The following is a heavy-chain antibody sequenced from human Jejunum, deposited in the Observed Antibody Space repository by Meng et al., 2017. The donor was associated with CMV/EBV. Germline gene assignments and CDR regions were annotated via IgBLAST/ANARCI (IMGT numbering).Heavy chain of an antibody. D-gene: IGHD1-26*01. CDR3: TRSDREVGASPLDY. CDR1: FTFADHA. CDR2: IRSKAYGGTT. Sequence: FTFADHAMNWVRQAPGKGLEWVGFIRSKAYGGTTEYAASVKGRFTISRDDSKSIAHLQMSSLKTEDTAIYYCTRSDREVGASPLDYWGRGTLVTVSS. J-gene: IGHJ4*02. V-gene: IGHV3-49*04.